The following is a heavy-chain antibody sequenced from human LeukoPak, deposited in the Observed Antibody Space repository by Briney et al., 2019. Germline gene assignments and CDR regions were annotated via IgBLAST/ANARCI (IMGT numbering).Heavy chain of an antibody. V-gene: IGHV3-23*01. J-gene: IGHJ4*02. CDR2: ISGSGGST. D-gene: IGHD2-8*01. Sequence: PGGSLRLSCAASGFTFSSYAMSWVRQAPGKGLEWVSAISGSGGSTYYADSVKGRFTISRDNSKNTLYLQMNSLRAEDTAVYYCATSPHARYCTNGVCSLGFDYWGQGTLVTVSS. CDR3: ATSPHARYCTNGVCSLGFDY. CDR1: GFTFSSYA.